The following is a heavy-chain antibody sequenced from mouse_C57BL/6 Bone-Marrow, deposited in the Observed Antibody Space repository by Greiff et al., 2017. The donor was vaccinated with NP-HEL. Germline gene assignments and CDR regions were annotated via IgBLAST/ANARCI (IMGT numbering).Heavy chain of an antibody. Sequence: QVQLQQPGAELVKPGASVKLSCKASGYTFTSYWMHWVKQRPGQGLEWIGMIHPNSGSTNYNEKFKSKATLTVDKSSSTAYMQLSSLTSEDSAVYYCERKKSRNWYYFDYWGQGTTLTVSS. D-gene: IGHD4-1*01. CDR1: GYTFTSYW. CDR2: IHPNSGST. J-gene: IGHJ2*01. V-gene: IGHV1-64*01. CDR3: ERKKSRNWYYFDY.